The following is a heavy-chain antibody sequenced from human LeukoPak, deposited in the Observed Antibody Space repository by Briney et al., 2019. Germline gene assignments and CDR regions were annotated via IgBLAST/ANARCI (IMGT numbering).Heavy chain of an antibody. Sequence: GASVKVSCKASGYTLTTYDINWVRQATGQGLEWMGWMNPNSGYTGYAQKFQGRVTITRDTSISTAYMELSSLRYDDTAVYYCARVAGSIDYWGQGTLVTVSS. CDR3: ARVAGSIDY. CDR1: GYTLTTYD. D-gene: IGHD6-19*01. V-gene: IGHV1-8*03. CDR2: MNPNSGYT. J-gene: IGHJ4*02.